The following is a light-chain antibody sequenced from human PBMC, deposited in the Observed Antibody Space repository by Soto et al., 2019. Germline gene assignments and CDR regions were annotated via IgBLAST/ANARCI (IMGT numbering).Light chain of an antibody. CDR2: AAS. CDR1: QTISIF. J-gene: IGKJ1*01. Sequence: DILMTQSPSSLSASVGDRVTITCRASQTISIFLNWYQQKPGKAPELPIYAASRLQSGVPSRFSGSGSGTDFTLTISSLQPEDFATYYCHQTDSIPETFGQGTKVEIK. V-gene: IGKV1-39*01. CDR3: HQTDSIPET.